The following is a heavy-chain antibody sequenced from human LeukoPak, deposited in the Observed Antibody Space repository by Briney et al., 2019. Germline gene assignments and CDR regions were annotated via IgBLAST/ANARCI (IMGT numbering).Heavy chain of an antibody. CDR2: INSDGSST. CDR3: ARVSVATYYYYGMDV. J-gene: IGHJ6*02. V-gene: IGHV3-74*01. CDR1: GFTFSSYW. D-gene: IGHD2-15*01. Sequence: PGGSLRLSCAASGFTFSSYWMHWVRQAPGKGLVWVSRINSDGSSTSYADSVKGRFTISRDNAKNTLYLQMNSLRAEDTAVYYCARVSVATYYYYGMDVWGQGTTDTVSS.